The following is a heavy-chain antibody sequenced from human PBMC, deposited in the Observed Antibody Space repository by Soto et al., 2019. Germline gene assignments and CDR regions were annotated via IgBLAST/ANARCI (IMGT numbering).Heavy chain of an antibody. J-gene: IGHJ5*02. Sequence: AAGKVSCKASGYTFTSYGISWVRQAPGQGLEWMGWISAYNGNTNYAQKLQGRVTMTTDTSTSTAYMELRSLRSDDTAVYYCARDKSLYNYGSEIHYLSFDHWGQVSLVTVSS. CDR3: ARDKSLYNYGSEIHYLSFDH. V-gene: IGHV1-18*04. D-gene: IGHD3-10*01. CDR2: ISAYNGNT. CDR1: GYTFTSYG.